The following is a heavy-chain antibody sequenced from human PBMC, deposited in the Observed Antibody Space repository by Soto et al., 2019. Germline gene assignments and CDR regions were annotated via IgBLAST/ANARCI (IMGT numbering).Heavy chain of an antibody. CDR2: ISYDGSNK. V-gene: IGHV3-30-3*01. CDR1: GVNCSNHA. J-gene: IGHJ4*02. CDR3: ARDVDSSGYYSLDY. D-gene: IGHD3-22*01. Sequence: GGLIRHRCAVAGVNCSNHARHCIRQATGKGLEWVAVISYDGSNKYYADSVKGRFTIPRDNSKNTLYLQMNSLRAEDTAVYYCARDVDSSGYYSLDYWGQGTLVTVSS.